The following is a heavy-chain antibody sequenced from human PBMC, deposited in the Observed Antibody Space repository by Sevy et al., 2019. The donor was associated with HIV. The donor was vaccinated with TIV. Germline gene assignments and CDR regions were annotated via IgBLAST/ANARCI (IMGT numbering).Heavy chain of an antibody. CDR2: IYYSGRT. Sequence: SETLSLTCTVSGGSISSSSYYWGWIRQPPGKGLEWIGSIYYSGRTYYNPSLKSRVTISVNTSKNQFSLKQSSVTAADTAVYYCARHSYYDFWSGYYTGEGYFDYWGQGTLVTVSS. D-gene: IGHD3-3*01. CDR3: ARHSYYDFWSGYYTGEGYFDY. V-gene: IGHV4-39*01. CDR1: GGSISSSSYY. J-gene: IGHJ4*02.